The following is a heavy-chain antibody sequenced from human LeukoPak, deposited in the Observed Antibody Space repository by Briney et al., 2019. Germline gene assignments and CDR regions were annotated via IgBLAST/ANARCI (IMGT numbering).Heavy chain of an antibody. CDR1: GYTFTSYG. CDR3: AREGYYYDSSDYYYYFDY. D-gene: IGHD3-22*01. V-gene: IGHV1-18*01. J-gene: IGHJ4*02. CDR2: ISTYNGNT. Sequence: ASVKVSCKASGYTFTSYGISWVRQAPGQGLEWMGWISTYNGNTNYAQKFQGRVTMTTDTSTSTAYMELRSLRSDDTAVYYCAREGYYYDSSDYYYYFDYWGQGTLVTVSS.